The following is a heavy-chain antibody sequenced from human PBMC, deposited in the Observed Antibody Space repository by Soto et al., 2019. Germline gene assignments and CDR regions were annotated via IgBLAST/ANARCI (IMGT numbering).Heavy chain of an antibody. J-gene: IGHJ5*02. CDR1: SGSLRSTIFS. Sequence: SETRSPTRPVSSGSLRSTIFSRDRIRQPPGKGLEWIGSIFYSGSTYYNPSLESRVTISVDTSKNQFSLTLTSVTAADTAVYYCARLLWSRGDWFDPWGQGTLVTVSS. V-gene: IGHV4-39*01. CDR3: ARLLWSRGDWFDP. CDR2: IFYSGST. D-gene: IGHD3-10*01.